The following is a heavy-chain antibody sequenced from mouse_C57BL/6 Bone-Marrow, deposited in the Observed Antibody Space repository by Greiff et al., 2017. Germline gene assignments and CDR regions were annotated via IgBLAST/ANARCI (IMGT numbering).Heavy chain of an antibody. J-gene: IGHJ2*01. D-gene: IGHD2-1*01. CDR3: ARHNYVFDY. V-gene: IGHV5-6*01. CDR1: GFTFSSYG. Sequence: EVMLVESGGDLVKPGGSLKLSSAASGFTFSSYGMSWVRQTPDKRLEWVATISSGGSYTYYPDSVKGRFTISRDNAKNTLYLQMSSLKSEDTAMYYCARHNYVFDYWGQGTTLTVSS. CDR2: ISSGGSYT.